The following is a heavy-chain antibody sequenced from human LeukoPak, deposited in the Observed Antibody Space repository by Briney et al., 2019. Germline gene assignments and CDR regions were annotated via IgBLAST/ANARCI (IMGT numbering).Heavy chain of an antibody. J-gene: IGHJ4*02. D-gene: IGHD2-2*01. Sequence: GGSLRLSCAASGFTFSSYWMSWVRQAPGKGLEWVANINQHGTDKYYVDSVRGRFTISRDNSKNSLYLQMNSLRGEDTAIYYCARGCRSTSCIDYWGQGTLVTVSS. CDR2: INQHGTDK. CDR3: ARGCRSTSCIDY. CDR1: GFTFSSYW. V-gene: IGHV3-7*02.